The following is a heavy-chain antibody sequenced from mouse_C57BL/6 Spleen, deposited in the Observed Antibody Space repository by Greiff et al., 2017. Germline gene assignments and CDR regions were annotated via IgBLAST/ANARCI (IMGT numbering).Heavy chain of an antibody. J-gene: IGHJ1*03. V-gene: IGHV1-72*01. D-gene: IGHD1-1*01. CDR3: ARWGYGSSYVGWYFDV. CDR1: GYTFTSYW. CDR2: IDPNSGGT. Sequence: QVQLQQPGAELVKPGASVKLSCKASGYTFTSYWMHWVKQRPGRGLEWIGRIDPNSGGTKYNEKFKSKATLTVDKPSSTAYMQLSSLTSEDSAVYYWARWGYGSSYVGWYFDVWGTGTTVTVSS.